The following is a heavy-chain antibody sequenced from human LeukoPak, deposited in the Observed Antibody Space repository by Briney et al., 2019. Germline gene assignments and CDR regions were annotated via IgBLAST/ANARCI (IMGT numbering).Heavy chain of an antibody. V-gene: IGHV3-48*04. Sequence: GGSLRLSCAASGFTFSNYGIHWVRQAPGKGLEWVSYISSSGSTTYYADSVKGRFTISRDNAKNSLYLQMNSLRAEDTAVYYCVREQAGGTTKRRFDPWGQGTLVTVSS. CDR2: ISSSGSTT. J-gene: IGHJ5*02. D-gene: IGHD1-1*01. CDR1: GFTFSNYG. CDR3: VREQAGGTTKRRFDP.